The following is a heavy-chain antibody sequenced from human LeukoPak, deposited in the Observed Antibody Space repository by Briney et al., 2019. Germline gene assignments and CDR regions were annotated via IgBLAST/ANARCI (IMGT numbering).Heavy chain of an antibody. CDR3: VRHSQKMNSHYYYYMDV. V-gene: IGHV5-51*01. CDR1: GYRFGSYW. J-gene: IGHJ6*03. Sequence: PGESLNISCQASGYRFGSYWIGWVRQMPGQGLEWMGIIYPADSDTTYSPSFQGHVIISVDTSINTAYLHWSSLRASDTAMYYCVRHSQKMNSHYYYYMDVWGKGTPVTASS. CDR2: IYPADSDT. D-gene: IGHD2/OR15-2a*01.